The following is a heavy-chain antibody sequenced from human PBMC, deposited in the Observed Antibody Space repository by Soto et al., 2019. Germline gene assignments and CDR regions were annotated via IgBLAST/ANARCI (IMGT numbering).Heavy chain of an antibody. CDR2: IYYSGST. D-gene: IGHD3-3*01. CDR3: ARAPYYDFWSGYYFDY. Sequence: PSETLSLTCTVSGGPISRGGYYWSWIRQHPGKGQEWIGYIYYSGSTYYNPSLKSRVTISVDTSKNQFSLKLSSVTAADTAVYYCARAPYYDFWSGYYFDYWGQGTLVTVSS. J-gene: IGHJ4*02. V-gene: IGHV4-31*03. CDR1: GGPISRGGYY.